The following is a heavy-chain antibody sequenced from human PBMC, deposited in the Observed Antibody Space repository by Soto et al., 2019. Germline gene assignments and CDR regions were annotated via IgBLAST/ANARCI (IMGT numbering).Heavy chain of an antibody. CDR2: IYWNGDK. D-gene: IGHD6-19*01. V-gene: IGHV2-5*01. CDR3: AHRPSGWFLFDY. Sequence: HITLKESGPTLVKPTQTLPLTCTFSGFSLSTSAVGVGWIRQSPGKALQWLALIYWNGDKRYNPSLKTRLTITMDTSKNQVVLTLTNMDPVDTATYYCAHRPSGWFLFDYWGQGTLVTVSS. CDR1: GFSLSTSAVG. J-gene: IGHJ4*02.